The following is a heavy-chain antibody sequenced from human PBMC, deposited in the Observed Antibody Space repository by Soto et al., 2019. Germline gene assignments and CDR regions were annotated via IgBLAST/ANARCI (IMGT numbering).Heavy chain of an antibody. CDR1: GGTFSSYA. V-gene: IGHV1-69*12. D-gene: IGHD6-13*01. Sequence: QVQLVQSGAEVKKPGSSVKVSCKASGGTFSSYAISWVRQAPGQGLEWMGGIIPIFGTANYAQKFQGRVTITADESTSTAYMELSSLRSEDTAVYYCAIGVIAAAQRSPYYYYYGMDVWGQGTTVTVSS. CDR3: AIGVIAAAQRSPYYYYYGMDV. CDR2: IIPIFGTA. J-gene: IGHJ6*02.